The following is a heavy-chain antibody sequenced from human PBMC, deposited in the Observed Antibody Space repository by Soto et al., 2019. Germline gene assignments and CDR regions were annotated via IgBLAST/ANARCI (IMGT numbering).Heavy chain of an antibody. Sequence: QVQLVQSGAEVQKPGASVKVSCKASGYTFTGYYMHWVRQAPGQGLEWMGWINPNSGGTNYAQKFQGWVTMTRDTSISTAYMELSRLRSDDTAVYYCARAPDYDRRVFDYWGQGTLVTVSS. CDR2: INPNSGGT. J-gene: IGHJ4*02. CDR1: GYTFTGYY. CDR3: ARAPDYDRRVFDY. V-gene: IGHV1-2*04. D-gene: IGHD3-22*01.